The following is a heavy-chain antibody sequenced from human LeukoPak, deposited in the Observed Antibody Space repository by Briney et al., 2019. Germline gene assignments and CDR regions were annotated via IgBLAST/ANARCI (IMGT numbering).Heavy chain of an antibody. Sequence: DPGGSLRLSCAASGFTFSSYAMSWVRQAPGKGLEWVSAISGSGGSTYYADSVKGRFTISRDNSKNTLYLQMNSLRAEDTAVYYCAKATTVTTSHFDYWGQGTLVTVSS. J-gene: IGHJ4*02. CDR3: AKATTVTTSHFDY. D-gene: IGHD4-17*01. CDR1: GFTFSSYA. CDR2: ISGSGGST. V-gene: IGHV3-23*01.